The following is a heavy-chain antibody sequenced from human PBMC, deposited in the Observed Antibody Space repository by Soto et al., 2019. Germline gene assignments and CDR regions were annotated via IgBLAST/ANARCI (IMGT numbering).Heavy chain of an antibody. CDR2: ISSDSIYT. J-gene: IGHJ6*02. Sequence: QVQSVESGGGLVKPGGSLRLSCAASGFTFNDHYMTWIRQAPGKGLEWVSFISSDSIYTNSADSVKGRFTISRDNAKNLLYLQMSSLRVEDTAVYYCARDSTGSGLDYGMDVWGQGTTVAVSS. D-gene: IGHD3-10*01. CDR1: GFTFNDHY. V-gene: IGHV3-11*06. CDR3: ARDSTGSGLDYGMDV.